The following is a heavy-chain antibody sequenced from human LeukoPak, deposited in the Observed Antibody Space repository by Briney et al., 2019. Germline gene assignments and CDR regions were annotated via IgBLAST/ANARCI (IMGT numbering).Heavy chain of an antibody. D-gene: IGHD3-22*01. V-gene: IGHV3-7*01. CDR2: IRHDGSET. Sequence: GGSLRLSCAVSGFTFSGFWMSWSRQAPGKGLEWVANIRHDGSETYYVDSLRGRFTISRDNAKNLVYLQMSSLRAEDTAIYYCARDETYDYESNGYLDFWGQGTVVTVSS. CDR1: GFTFSGFW. CDR3: ARDETYDYESNGYLDF. J-gene: IGHJ4*02.